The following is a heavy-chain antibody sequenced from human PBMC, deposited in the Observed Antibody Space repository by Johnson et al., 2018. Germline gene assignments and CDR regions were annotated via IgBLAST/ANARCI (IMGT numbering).Heavy chain of an antibody. CDR1: GFSFSRYW. Sequence: DVQLVESGGGLVQPGGSLRLSCAASGFSFSRYWMSWVRQAPGKGLEWMANIKQDGSEKYYVDSVKGRFTISRDNAKNSVCLQMNSLRAEDTAVYYCASGYYDSSGYFSEYFQHWGQGTLVTVSS. CDR2: IKQDGSEK. CDR3: ASGYYDSSGYFSEYFQH. V-gene: IGHV3-7*01. J-gene: IGHJ1*01. D-gene: IGHD3-22*01.